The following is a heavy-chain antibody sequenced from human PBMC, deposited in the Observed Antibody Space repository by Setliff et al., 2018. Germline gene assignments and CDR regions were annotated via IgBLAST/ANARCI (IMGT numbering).Heavy chain of an antibody. Sequence: SETLSLTCTVSDGSSSSHYWSWIRQPPGKGLEWIGYIHFSGTTNYNPSLKSRVTLSLDTSKNQFSLELSSVTAADTAMYYCARENGYCSGGACYFMFDYWGHGTLVTVSS. V-gene: IGHV4-59*11. CDR2: IHFSGTT. CDR3: ARENGYCSGGACYFMFDY. CDR1: DGSSSSHY. J-gene: IGHJ4*01. D-gene: IGHD2-15*01.